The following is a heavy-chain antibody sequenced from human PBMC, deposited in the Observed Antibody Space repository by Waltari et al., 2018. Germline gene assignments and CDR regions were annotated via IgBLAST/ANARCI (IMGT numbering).Heavy chain of an antibody. V-gene: IGHV3-7*01. CDR3: TTLARGESGDY. J-gene: IGHJ4*02. D-gene: IGHD3-10*01. Sequence: EVQLVESGGGLVQPGGSLRLSCPGSGFPFNTYWLKWIRQAPGKGIEWVANINPDGSQKFYVDSVKGRFTVSRDNAQNSLYLQMNNLRAEDTAVYYCTTLARGESGDYWGQGTLVTVSS. CDR1: GFPFNTYW. CDR2: INPDGSQK.